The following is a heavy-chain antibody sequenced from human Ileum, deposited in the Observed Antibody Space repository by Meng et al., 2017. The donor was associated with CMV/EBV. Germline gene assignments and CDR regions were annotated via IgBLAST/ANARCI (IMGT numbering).Heavy chain of an antibody. J-gene: IGHJ4*02. Sequence: QVQLVQFGAEVKKPAASVKVSCKAAGYNFSNYGITWVRQAPGQGLEWMGWISVHRGNTDYAQKYQDRVTMTRDTSTNTAHMELRSLTSDDTAMYYCARDNWGYDYWGQGTLVTVSS. CDR3: ARDNWGYDY. D-gene: IGHD7-27*01. CDR2: ISVHRGNT. CDR1: GYNFSNYG. V-gene: IGHV1-18*01.